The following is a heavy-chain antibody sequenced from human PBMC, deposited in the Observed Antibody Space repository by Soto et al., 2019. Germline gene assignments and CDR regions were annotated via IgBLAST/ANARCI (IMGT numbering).Heavy chain of an antibody. Sequence: EVQLLESGGGLVQPGGSLRLSCAASGFSFSSYGMHWVRQAPGKGLVWVSGISRDGSTTAYADSVKGRFIISRDNAKNTVYQKMNRLSAEQTAEYCAEGEYHFWCGYPTGSFDSWGQGNLVTVSS. CDR1: GFSFSSYG. V-gene: IGHV3-74*02. J-gene: IGHJ4*02. CDR3: EGEYHFWCGYPTGSFDS. CDR2: ISRDGSTT. D-gene: IGHD3-3*01.